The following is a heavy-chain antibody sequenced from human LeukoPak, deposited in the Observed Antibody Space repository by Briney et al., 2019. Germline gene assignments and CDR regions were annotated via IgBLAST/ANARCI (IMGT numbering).Heavy chain of an antibody. Sequence: GGSLRLSCAASGFTFSSYGMSWVRQAPGKGLEWVSAISGSGGSTYYADSVKGRFTISRDNSKNTLYLQMNSLRVEDTAVYYCAKDLGSYYDSSGYYMVGFDYWGQGTLVTVSS. CDR1: GFTFSSYG. V-gene: IGHV3-23*01. CDR2: ISGSGGST. D-gene: IGHD3-22*01. CDR3: AKDLGSYYDSSGYYMVGFDY. J-gene: IGHJ4*02.